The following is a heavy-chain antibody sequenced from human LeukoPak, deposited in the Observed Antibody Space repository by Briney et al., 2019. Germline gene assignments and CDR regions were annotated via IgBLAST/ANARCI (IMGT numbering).Heavy chain of an antibody. CDR1: GGSISSSSYY. J-gene: IGHJ6*02. D-gene: IGHD2-2*01. CDR2: IYYSGST. Sequence: PSETLSLTCTVSGGSISSSSYYWGWIRQPPGKGLEWIGSIYYSGSTYYNPSLKSRVTISVDTSKNQFSLKLSSVTAADTAVYYCARLRGYCSSTSCYVYYYGRDVWGQGTTVTVSS. CDR3: ARLRGYCSSTSCYVYYYGRDV. V-gene: IGHV4-39*01.